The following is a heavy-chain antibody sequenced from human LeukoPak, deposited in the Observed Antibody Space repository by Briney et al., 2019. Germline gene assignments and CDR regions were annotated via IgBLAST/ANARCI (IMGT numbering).Heavy chain of an antibody. CDR1: GYTFTSYD. J-gene: IGHJ4*02. Sequence: ASVKVSCKASGYTFTSYDINWVRQATGQGLEWKGWMNSNSGNTGYAQKFQGRVTMTRNTSIGTAYMELSSLRSEDTAVYYCARGRHSSGWYVDYWGQGTLVTVSS. D-gene: IGHD6-19*01. CDR3: ARGRHSSGWYVDY. V-gene: IGHV1-8*01. CDR2: MNSNSGNT.